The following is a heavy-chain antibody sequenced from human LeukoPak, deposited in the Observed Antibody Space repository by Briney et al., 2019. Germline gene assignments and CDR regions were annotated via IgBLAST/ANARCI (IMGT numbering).Heavy chain of an antibody. J-gene: IGHJ4*02. Sequence: QTGGSLRLSCAASGFTFTSYAMNWVRQAPGKGLEWVSAISAGGGSTYYADSVKGRFTISRDNSKNTLYLQMNSLRAEDTAVYYCAKAGSGWTFDYWGQGTLVTVSS. D-gene: IGHD6-19*01. CDR3: AKAGSGWTFDY. CDR2: ISAGGGST. V-gene: IGHV3-23*01. CDR1: GFTFTSYA.